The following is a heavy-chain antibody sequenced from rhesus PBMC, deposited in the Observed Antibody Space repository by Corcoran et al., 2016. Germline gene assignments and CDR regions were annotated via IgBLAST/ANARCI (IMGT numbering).Heavy chain of an antibody. V-gene: IGHV4-147*01. D-gene: IGHD5-12*01. CDR1: GASISSNS. J-gene: IGHJ5-2*02. Sequence: QVQLQESGPGLVKPSETLPLTCAVSGASISSNSWSWIRQPPGKGLEWIGYIYGGSGSTSYNPSLKSRVTISKDTSKNQFSLKLSSVTAADTAVYYCARMTDTALDVWGRGVLVTVSS. CDR3: ARMTDTALDV. CDR2: IYGGSGST.